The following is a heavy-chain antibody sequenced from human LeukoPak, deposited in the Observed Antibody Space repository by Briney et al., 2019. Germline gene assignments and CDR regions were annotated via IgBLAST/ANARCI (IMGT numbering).Heavy chain of an antibody. J-gene: IGHJ4*02. V-gene: IGHV4-34*01. CDR2: INHSGST. CDR1: GGSFSGYY. Sequence: PSETLSLTCAVYGGSFSGYYWSWLRQPPGKGLEWIGEINHSGSTNYNPSLKSRVTISVDTSKNQFSLKLSSVTAADTAVYYCARGHGSGWYVGPYFDYWGQGTLVTVSS. CDR3: ARGHGSGWYVGPYFDY. D-gene: IGHD6-19*01.